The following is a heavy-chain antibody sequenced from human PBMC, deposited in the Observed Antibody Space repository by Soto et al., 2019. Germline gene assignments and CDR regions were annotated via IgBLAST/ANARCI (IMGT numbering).Heavy chain of an antibody. J-gene: IGHJ4*02. D-gene: IGHD6-19*01. Sequence: PSETLSLTCTVSGGSISSGDYYWSWIRQPPGKGLEWIGYIYYSGSTYYNPSLKSRVTISVDTSKNQFSLKLNSVTAADTAVYYCARQRDHSGWYFAQFDYWGQGTLVTVSS. CDR3: ARQRDHSGWYFAQFDY. CDR1: GGSISSGDYY. CDR2: IYYSGST. V-gene: IGHV4-30-4*01.